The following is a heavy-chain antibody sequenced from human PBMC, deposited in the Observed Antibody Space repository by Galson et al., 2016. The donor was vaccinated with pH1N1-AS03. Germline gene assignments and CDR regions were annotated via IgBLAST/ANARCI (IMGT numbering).Heavy chain of an antibody. CDR1: GFTFSGYW. CDR3: LRASDY. CDR2: IKQDGSEK. V-gene: IGHV3-7*01. J-gene: IGHJ4*02. Sequence: SLRLSCAASGFTFSGYWMSWVRQAPGKGLEWVAHIKQDGSEKYYVDSVKGRFTISRDNAKNSLYLQMNSLRAEDTAVYYCLRASDYWGQGTLVTVSS.